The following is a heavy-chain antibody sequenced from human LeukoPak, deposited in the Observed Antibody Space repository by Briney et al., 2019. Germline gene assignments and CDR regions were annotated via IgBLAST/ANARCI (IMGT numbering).Heavy chain of an antibody. CDR3: ARGGPPRNYDILTGYSHFDY. CDR1: GGSISSGGYS. V-gene: IGHV4-30-2*01. J-gene: IGHJ4*02. D-gene: IGHD3-9*01. Sequence: SETLSLTCAVSGGSISSGGYSWSWIRQPPGKGLEWIGYIYHSGSTYYNPSLKSRVTISVDRSKNQFSLKLSSVTAADTAVYYCARGGPPRNYDILTGYSHFDYWGQGTLVTVSS. CDR2: IYHSGST.